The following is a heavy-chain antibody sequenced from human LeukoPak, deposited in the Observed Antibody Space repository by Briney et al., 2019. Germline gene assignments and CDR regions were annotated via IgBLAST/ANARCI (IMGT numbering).Heavy chain of an antibody. D-gene: IGHD1-26*01. V-gene: IGHV4-34*01. CDR3: AREGGSYYFQYYYYGMDV. J-gene: IGHJ6*02. CDR2: INHSGST. CDR1: GGSFSGYY. Sequence: PSETLSLTCAVYGGSFSGYYWSWIRQPPGKGLEWIGEINHSGSTNYNPSLKSRVTISVDTSKNQFSLKLSSVTAADTAVYYCAREGGSYYFQYYYYGMDVWGQGTTVTVSS.